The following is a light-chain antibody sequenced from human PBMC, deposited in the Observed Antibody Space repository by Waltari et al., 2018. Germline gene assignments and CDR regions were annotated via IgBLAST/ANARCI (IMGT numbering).Light chain of an antibody. CDR2: GAS. CDR1: QSVSSSY. V-gene: IGKV3-20*01. CDR3: QQYGSSPPWT. Sequence: EIVLTQSPGTLSLSPGDRATLPCRASQSVSSSYLAWYQQKPGQAPRLLIYGASSRATGIPDRFSGSGSGTDFTLTISRLEPEDLAVYYCQQYGSSPPWTFGQGTKVEIK. J-gene: IGKJ1*01.